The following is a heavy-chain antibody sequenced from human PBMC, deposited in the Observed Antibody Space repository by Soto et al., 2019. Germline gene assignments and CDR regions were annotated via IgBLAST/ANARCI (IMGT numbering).Heavy chain of an antibody. CDR3: ARQIYDSDSGPNFQYYFDS. CDR1: GYTFTSYD. D-gene: IGHD3-22*01. CDR2: MNPNSGNT. J-gene: IGHJ4*02. V-gene: IGHV1-8*01. Sequence: ASVKVSCKASGYTFTSYDINWVRQATGQGLEWMGWMNPNSGNTGYAQKFQGQVTISADKSISTAYLQWSSLKASDTAMYYCARQIYDSDSGPNFQYYFDSWGQGTLVTVSS.